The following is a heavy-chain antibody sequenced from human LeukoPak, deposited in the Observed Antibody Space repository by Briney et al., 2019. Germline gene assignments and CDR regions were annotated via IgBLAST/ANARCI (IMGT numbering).Heavy chain of an antibody. CDR2: IIPILGIA. V-gene: IGHV1-69*04. CDR1: GGTFSSYA. CDR3: ARDNWFDP. Sequence: SVKVSCKASGGTFSSYAISWVRQAPGQGLEWMGRIIPILGIANYAQKFQGRVTITADKSTSTAYMELSSLRSGDTAVYYCARDNWFDPWGQGTLVTVSS. J-gene: IGHJ5*02.